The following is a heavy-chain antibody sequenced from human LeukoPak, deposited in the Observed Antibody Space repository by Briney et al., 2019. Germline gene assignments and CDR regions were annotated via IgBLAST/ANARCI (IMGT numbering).Heavy chain of an antibody. J-gene: IGHJ3*02. D-gene: IGHD6-13*01. CDR1: GFTFSSYA. Sequence: GRSLRLSCAASGFTFSSYAMHWVRQAPGKGLEWVAVISYDGSNKYYADSVKGRFTISRDNSKNTLYLQMNSLRAEDTAVYYCAREQEYSSSWHDAFDIWGQGTMVTVSS. CDR3: AREQEYSSSWHDAFDI. CDR2: ISYDGSNK. V-gene: IGHV3-30-3*01.